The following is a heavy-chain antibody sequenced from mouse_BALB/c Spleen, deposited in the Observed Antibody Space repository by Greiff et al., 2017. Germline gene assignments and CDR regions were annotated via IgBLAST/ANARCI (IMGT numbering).Heavy chain of an antibody. CDR1: GYTFTSYY. CDR3: TRSGDGYFPYAMDY. Sequence: VQLQESGAELVKPGASVKLSCKASGYTFTSYYMYWVKQRPGQGLEWIGDINPSNGGTNFNEKFKSKATLTVDKSSSTAYMQLSSLTSEDSAVYYCTRSGDGYFPYAMDYWGQGTSVTVSS. J-gene: IGHJ4*01. V-gene: IGHV1-53*01. D-gene: IGHD2-3*01. CDR2: INPSNGGT.